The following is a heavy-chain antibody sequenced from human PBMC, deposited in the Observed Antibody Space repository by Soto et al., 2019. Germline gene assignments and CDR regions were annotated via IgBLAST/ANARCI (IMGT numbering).Heavy chain of an antibody. CDR1: GYTFINYY. V-gene: IGHV1-46*01. CDR2: FNPTSGST. CDR3: ARDLAAGDY. D-gene: IGHD6-13*01. Sequence: QVQLVQSGAEVKKPGASVKLSCKASGYTFINYYIHWVRQAPGQGLEWMGIFNPTSGSTNYAQKFQGRVTLTMDTSARTVYMELSSLRFDDTAVYYCARDLAAGDYWGQGTLVTVSS. J-gene: IGHJ4*02.